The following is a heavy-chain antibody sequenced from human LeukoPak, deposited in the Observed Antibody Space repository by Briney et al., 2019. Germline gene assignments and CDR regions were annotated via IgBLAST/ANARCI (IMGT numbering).Heavy chain of an antibody. V-gene: IGHV3-48*03. CDR3: ARKTTLGY. J-gene: IGHJ4*02. Sequence: PGGSLRLSCAASGFTFSSYEMNWVRQAPGKGLEWVSYISGSGNTKYYADSVKGRFTISRDNAKNSLYLQMNSLRAEDTAVYYCARKTTLGYWGQGTLVTVSS. D-gene: IGHD1-1*01. CDR2: ISGSGNTK. CDR1: GFTFSSYE.